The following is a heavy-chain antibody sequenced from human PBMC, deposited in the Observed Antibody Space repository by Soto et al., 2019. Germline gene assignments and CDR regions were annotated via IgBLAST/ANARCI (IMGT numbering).Heavy chain of an antibody. J-gene: IGHJ4*02. Sequence: EVQLLESGGGLVQPGGSLRLSCAASGFTFSLYAMSWVRQAPGKGLEWVSSISGSDVNTYYVDSVKGRFTISRDNSQNTLLLQMDSLRAEDTAVYFCAKYRAPGRYGELDYWGQGTLVTVSS. D-gene: IGHD1-26*01. V-gene: IGHV3-23*01. CDR2: ISGSDVNT. CDR3: AKYRAPGRYGELDY. CDR1: GFTFSLYA.